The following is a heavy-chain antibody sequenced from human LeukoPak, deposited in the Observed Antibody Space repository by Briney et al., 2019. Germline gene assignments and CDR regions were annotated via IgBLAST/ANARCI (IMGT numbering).Heavy chain of an antibody. V-gene: IGHV1-69*05. CDR3: ARGRITGEFDY. J-gene: IGHJ4*02. D-gene: IGHD3-16*01. CDR1: GGAFSSHA. CDR2: INPIFHTP. Sequence: SVKVSCKASGGAFSSHAISWVRQAPGQGLEWMGGINPIFHTPTYAKKFQGRLTITKDESMSTASMDLSSLISDDTAVYCARGRITGEFDYWGQGTLVTVSS.